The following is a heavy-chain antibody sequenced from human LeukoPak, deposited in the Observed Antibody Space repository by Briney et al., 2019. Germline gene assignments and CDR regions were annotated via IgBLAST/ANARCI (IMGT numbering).Heavy chain of an antibody. D-gene: IGHD2-8*01. V-gene: IGHV3-11*01. CDR2: ISSSGSTI. CDR3: ARDLMAIAYRGAFYY. CDR1: GFTFSDYY. Sequence: PGGSLRLSWAAAGFTFSDYYMSWIRQAPGKGLEWVSYISSSGSTIYYADSVKGRFTISRDNAKNSLYLQMNSLRAEDTAVYYCARDLMAIAYRGAFYYWGQGTLVTVSS. J-gene: IGHJ4*02.